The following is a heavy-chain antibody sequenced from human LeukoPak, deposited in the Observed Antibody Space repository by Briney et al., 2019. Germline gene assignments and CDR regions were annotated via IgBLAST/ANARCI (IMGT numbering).Heavy chain of an antibody. CDR2: AYYNGRA. D-gene: IGHD5/OR15-5a*01. J-gene: IGHJ6*02. CDR3: AREVSPSDHYYYYGVDV. V-gene: IGHV4-59*01. CDR1: GGSITSNY. Sequence: PLETLSLTCTVSGGSITSNYWSWIRQPPGKGLEWIGCAYYNGRANYNPPLQSRLTISVDTSTNQFSLNLSSVTAADTAVYYCAREVSPSDHYYYYGVDVWGRGTTVTVSS.